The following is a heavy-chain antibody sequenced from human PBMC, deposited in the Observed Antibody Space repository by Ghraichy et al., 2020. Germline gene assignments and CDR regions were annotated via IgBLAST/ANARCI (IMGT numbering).Heavy chain of an antibody. Sequence: SETLSLTCTVSGGSISSYYWSWIRQPPGKGLEWIGYIYYSGSTNYNPSLKSRVTISVDTSKNQFSLKLSSVTAADTAVYYCARVHHRSDAFDIWGQGTMVTVSS. J-gene: IGHJ3*02. CDR3: ARVHHRSDAFDI. V-gene: IGHV4-59*01. CDR1: GGSISSYY. D-gene: IGHD1-14*01. CDR2: IYYSGST.